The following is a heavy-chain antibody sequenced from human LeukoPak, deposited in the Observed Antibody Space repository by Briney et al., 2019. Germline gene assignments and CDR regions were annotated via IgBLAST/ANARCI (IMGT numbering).Heavy chain of an antibody. Sequence: GGSLRLSCAASGFTFSSYSMNWVRQAPGKGLEWVSYISSRSATIYYADSVKGRFTISRDNAKNSLYLQTNSLRAEDTAVYYCARAGNDFWSGYTTGYDYWGQGTLVTVSS. V-gene: IGHV3-48*01. D-gene: IGHD3-3*01. CDR3: ARAGNDFWSGYTTGYDY. CDR1: GFTFSSYS. J-gene: IGHJ4*02. CDR2: ISSRSATI.